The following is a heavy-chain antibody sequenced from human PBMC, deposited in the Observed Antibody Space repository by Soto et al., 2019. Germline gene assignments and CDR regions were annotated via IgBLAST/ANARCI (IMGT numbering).Heavy chain of an antibody. V-gene: IGHV3-7*05. D-gene: IGHD2-2*01. Sequence: GGSLRLSCAASGFTFSSYWMSWVRQAPGKGLEWVANIKQDGSEKYYVDSVKGRFTISRDNAKNSLYLQMNSLRAEDTAVYYCARDVLSGYQLLCRWGCPADYWGQGTLVTVSS. CDR3: ARDVLSGYQLLCRWGCPADY. J-gene: IGHJ4*02. CDR2: IKQDGSEK. CDR1: GFTFSSYW.